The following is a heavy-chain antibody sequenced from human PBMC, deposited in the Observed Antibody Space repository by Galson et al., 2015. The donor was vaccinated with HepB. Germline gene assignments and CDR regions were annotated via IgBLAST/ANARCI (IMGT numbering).Heavy chain of an antibody. D-gene: IGHD5-12*01. CDR2: TYYTSKWND. V-gene: IGHV6-1*01. J-gene: IGHJ4*02. Sequence: CAISGDSVSSSSGWNWIRQSPAGGFEWLARTYYTSKWNDDFAESVKSRITINPDTSKNQFSLQLNSVTPEDTAIYYCTRGWLRAGFDYWGQGTPVTVSS. CDR1: GDSVSSSSG. CDR3: TRGWLRAGFDY.